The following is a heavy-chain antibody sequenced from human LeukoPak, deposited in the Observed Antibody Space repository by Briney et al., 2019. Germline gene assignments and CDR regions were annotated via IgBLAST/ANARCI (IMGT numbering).Heavy chain of an antibody. CDR3: ARRWIAVAVGYFDY. D-gene: IGHD6-19*01. CDR1: GYTFTSYG. V-gene: IGHV1-18*01. Sequence: ASVKVSCKASGYTFTSYGISWVRQAPGQGLEWMGWISAYNGNTNYARKLQGRVTMTTDTSTSTAYMELRSLRSDDTAVYYCARRWIAVAVGYFDYWGQGTLVTVSS. J-gene: IGHJ4*02. CDR2: ISAYNGNT.